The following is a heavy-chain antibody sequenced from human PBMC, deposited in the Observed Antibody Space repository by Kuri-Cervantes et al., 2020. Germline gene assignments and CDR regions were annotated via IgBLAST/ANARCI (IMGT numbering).Heavy chain of an antibody. J-gene: IGHJ4*02. CDR3: ARDSGFGIFGVVTYYFDY. D-gene: IGHD3-3*01. Sequence: GESLKISCAASGFTFSSYSMNWVRQAPGKGLEWVSSISSSSSYIYYADSVKGRFTISRDNSKNTLYLQMNSLRAEDTAVYYCARDSGFGIFGVVTYYFDYWGQGTLVTVSS. V-gene: IGHV3-21*01. CDR1: GFTFSSYS. CDR2: ISSSSSYI.